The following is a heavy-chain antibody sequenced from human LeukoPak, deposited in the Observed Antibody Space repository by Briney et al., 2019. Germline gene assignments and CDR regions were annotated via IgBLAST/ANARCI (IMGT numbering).Heavy chain of an antibody. CDR3: AKGRSGSYSETYFDY. J-gene: IGHJ4*02. D-gene: IGHD1-26*01. CDR1: GFTFSSYA. CDR2: ISGSGGST. V-gene: IGHV3-23*01. Sequence: GGSLRLSCAASGFTFSSYAMSWVRQAPGKGLEWVSAISGSGGSTYYADSVKGRFTISRDNSKNTLYLQMNSLRAEDTAVYYCAKGRSGSYSETYFDYWGQGTLVTVSS.